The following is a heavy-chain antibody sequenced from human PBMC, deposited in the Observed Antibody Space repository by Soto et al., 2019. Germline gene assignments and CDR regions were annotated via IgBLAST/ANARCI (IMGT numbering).Heavy chain of an antibody. J-gene: IGHJ6*02. D-gene: IGHD2-8*01. CDR1: GFSFSSFA. CDR3: AKTRGAMIYAISVYGMDV. Sequence: EVQLLESGGGFIHPGGSLRLSCAASGFSFSSFAMNWVRQAPGKGLEWVSIISGSADRTFYADSVKGRFTISRDTSKSTMYLQSNSLRAEDTAVYYCAKTRGAMIYAISVYGMDVWGQGTTVTVSS. CDR2: ISGSADRT. V-gene: IGHV3-23*01.